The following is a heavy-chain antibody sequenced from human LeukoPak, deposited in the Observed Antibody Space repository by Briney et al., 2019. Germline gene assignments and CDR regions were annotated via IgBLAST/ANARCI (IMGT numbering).Heavy chain of an antibody. CDR2: ISYDGSNK. CDR3: AKGAAEWELLRY. D-gene: IGHD1-26*01. CDR1: GFTFSSYG. Sequence: PGGSLRLSCAASGFTFSSYGMPWVRQAPGKGLEWVAVISYDGSNKYYADSVKGRFTISRDNSKNTLYLQMNSLRAEDTAVYYCAKGAAEWELLRYWGQGTLVTVSS. J-gene: IGHJ4*02. V-gene: IGHV3-30*18.